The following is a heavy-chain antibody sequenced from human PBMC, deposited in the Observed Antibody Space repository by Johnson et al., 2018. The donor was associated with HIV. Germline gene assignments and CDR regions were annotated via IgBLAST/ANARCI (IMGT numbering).Heavy chain of an antibody. CDR1: GFKFSDYG. D-gene: IGHD6-6*01. CDR2: ISYDGSNK. J-gene: IGHJ3*02. Sequence: QMQLVESGGDLIQPGGSLRLSCAASGFKFSDYGMHWVRQAPGKGLEWVAVISYDGSNKYYADSVKGRFTIPRDNSKNTLYLQMNSPRAEDTAVYYCARERPAYSSSSSHAFDIWGQGTMVTFSS. V-gene: IGHV3-30*03. CDR3: ARERPAYSSSSSHAFDI.